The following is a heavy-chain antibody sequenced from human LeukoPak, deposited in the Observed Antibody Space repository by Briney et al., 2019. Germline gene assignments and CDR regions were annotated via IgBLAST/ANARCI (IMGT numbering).Heavy chain of an antibody. J-gene: IGHJ4*02. V-gene: IGHV3-74*01. CDR1: GFTFSSYW. CDR3: VSFCETY. Sequence: GGSLRLSCAASGFTFSSYWMSWVRQAPGKGLVWVSHINSDGSWTSYADSVKGRFTISKGNAKNTVYLQMNRLRAEDTAVYYCVSFCETYWRRGTLVTVSS. CDR2: INSDGSWT. D-gene: IGHD2/OR15-2a*01.